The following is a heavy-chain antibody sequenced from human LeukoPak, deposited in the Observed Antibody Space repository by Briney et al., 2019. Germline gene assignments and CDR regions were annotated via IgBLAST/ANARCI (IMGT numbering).Heavy chain of an antibody. CDR3: ASTLYCSGGSCYGRGQNWFDP. CDR1: GYTFTSYG. D-gene: IGHD2-15*01. Sequence: ASVKVSCKASGYTFTSYGISWVRQAPGQGLEWMGWISAYNGNTNYAQKFQGRVTITADESTSTAYMELSSLRSEDTAVYYCASTLYCSGGSCYGRGQNWFDPWGQGTLVTVSS. CDR2: ISAYNGNT. V-gene: IGHV1-18*01. J-gene: IGHJ5*02.